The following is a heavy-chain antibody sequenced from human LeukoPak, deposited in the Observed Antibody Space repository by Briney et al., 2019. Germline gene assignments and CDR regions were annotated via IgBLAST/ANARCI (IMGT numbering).Heavy chain of an antibody. CDR3: ARVHRTGWVVDAFDI. J-gene: IGHJ3*02. CDR1: GISFNSYA. D-gene: IGHD3/OR15-3a*01. V-gene: IGHV3-30*03. Sequence: PGGSLRLSCAASGISFNSYAMHWVRQAPGKGLEWVAVITFDGSNKYYGDSGKGRFTISRDNSKNTLYLQMNSLRAEDTAVYYCARVHRTGWVVDAFDIWGQGTMVTVSS. CDR2: ITFDGSNK.